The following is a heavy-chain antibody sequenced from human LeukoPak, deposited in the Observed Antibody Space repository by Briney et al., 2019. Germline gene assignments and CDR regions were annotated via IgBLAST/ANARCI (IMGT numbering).Heavy chain of an antibody. D-gene: IGHD3-10*01. Sequence: GRSLRLSCAASGFAFSTYGMHWVRQAPGKGLEWVPVISYDGSNKYYADSVKGRFTISRDNSKNTLFLQMNSLRAEDTAVYFCAKGRVNYGSGSYPNDYWGQGTLVTVSS. CDR3: AKGRVNYGSGSYPNDY. CDR1: GFAFSTYG. V-gene: IGHV3-30*18. CDR2: ISYDGSNK. J-gene: IGHJ4*02.